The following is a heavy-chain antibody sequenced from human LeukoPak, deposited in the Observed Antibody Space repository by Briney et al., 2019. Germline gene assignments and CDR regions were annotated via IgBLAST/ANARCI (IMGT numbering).Heavy chain of an antibody. Sequence: GASVKVSCKASGFTFPSSAMQWVRQARGHRLEWIGWIVVGSGNTNYAQKLQERVTTTRDMSTSTAYMELSSLRSEDTAVYYCAAVGDYGDYDYWGQGTLVTVSS. J-gene: IGHJ4*02. CDR3: AAVGDYGDYDY. V-gene: IGHV1-58*02. CDR2: IVVGSGNT. D-gene: IGHD4-17*01. CDR1: GFTFPSSA.